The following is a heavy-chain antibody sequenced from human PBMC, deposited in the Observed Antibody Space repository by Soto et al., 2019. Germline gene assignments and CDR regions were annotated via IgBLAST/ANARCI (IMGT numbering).Heavy chain of an antibody. CDR1: GGSITSYH. CDR2: TAYTGNT. Sequence: PETLSLTCAVSGGSITSYHWSWIRQSPGKGLEWIASTAYTGNTNYNPSLKSRVTISMDTSKNQLYLKLTSMTAADTAVYYCARDMHAGFTHCFDPWGQGTLVTVSS. D-gene: IGHD2-8*01. J-gene: IGHJ5*02. CDR3: ARDMHAGFTHCFDP. V-gene: IGHV4-59*01.